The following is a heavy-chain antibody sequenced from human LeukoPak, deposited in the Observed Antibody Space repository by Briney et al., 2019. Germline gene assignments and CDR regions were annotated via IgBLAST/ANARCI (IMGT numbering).Heavy chain of an antibody. Sequence: GASVKVSCKASGYTFSSYYVHWVRQAPGQGLEWMGMIIPSDGFTSYAQKFQGRVTMTRDMSTSTVYMELSSLRSDDTAVYYCARDLPYYGSGSYNMPLDYWGQGTLVAVSS. V-gene: IGHV1-46*01. CDR1: GYTFSSYY. CDR3: ARDLPYYGSGSYNMPLDY. CDR2: IIPSDGFT. D-gene: IGHD3-10*01. J-gene: IGHJ4*02.